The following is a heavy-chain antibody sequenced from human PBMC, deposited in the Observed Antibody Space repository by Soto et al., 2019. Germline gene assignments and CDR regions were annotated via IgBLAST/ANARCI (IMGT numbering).Heavy chain of an antibody. D-gene: IGHD1-26*01. CDR3: ARQWYSGSYPTEFDY. J-gene: IGHJ4*02. CDR1: GGSISSSSYY. Sequence: QLQLQESGPGLVKPSETLSLTCTVSGGSISSSSYYWGWIRQPPGKGLEWIGSIYYSGSTYYNPPFQRRFTISVNTYNQQSPLTLSSVTAADTAVYYCARQWYSGSYPTEFDYWGQGTLVTVSS. V-gene: IGHV4-39*01. CDR2: IYYSGST.